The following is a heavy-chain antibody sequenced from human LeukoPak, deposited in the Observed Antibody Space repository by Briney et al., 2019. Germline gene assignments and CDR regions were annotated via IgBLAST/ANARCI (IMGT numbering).Heavy chain of an antibody. CDR1: GFTFSSYA. CDR2: INHSGST. CDR3: ARSAPIWGSGYTSLDY. V-gene: IGHV4-34*01. J-gene: IGHJ4*02. D-gene: IGHD3-16*01. Sequence: RPGGSLRLSCAASGFTFSSYAMSWVRQAPGKGLEWIGEINHSGSTNYNPSLKSRVTISVDTSKNQFSLKLSSVTAADTAVYYCARSAPIWGSGYTSLDYWGQGTLVTVSS.